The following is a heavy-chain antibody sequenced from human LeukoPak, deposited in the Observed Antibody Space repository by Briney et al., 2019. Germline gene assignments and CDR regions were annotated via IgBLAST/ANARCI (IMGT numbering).Heavy chain of an antibody. Sequence: SETLSLTCTVSGGSISSYYWSWIRQPAGKGLEWIGRIYTSGSTNYNPSLKSRVTMSVDTSKNQFSLKLSSVTAADTAVYYCARGYYDFWSGYKDSYYYYYYMDVWGKGTTVTVSS. CDR1: GGSISSYY. V-gene: IGHV4-4*07. D-gene: IGHD3-3*01. CDR2: IYTSGST. J-gene: IGHJ6*03. CDR3: ARGYYDFWSGYKDSYYYYYYMDV.